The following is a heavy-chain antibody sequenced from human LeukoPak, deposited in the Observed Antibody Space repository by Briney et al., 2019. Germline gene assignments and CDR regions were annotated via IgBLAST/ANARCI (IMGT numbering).Heavy chain of an antibody. Sequence: GGSLRLSCAASGFTFSSYAMHWVRQAPGKGLEWVAVISYDGSNKYYADSVKGRFTISRDNSKNTLYLQMNSLRAEDTAVYYCARPSGYYYDSSGFDYWGQGTLVTVSP. V-gene: IGHV3-30-3*01. CDR3: ARPSGYYYDSSGFDY. CDR1: GFTFSSYA. J-gene: IGHJ4*02. D-gene: IGHD3-22*01. CDR2: ISYDGSNK.